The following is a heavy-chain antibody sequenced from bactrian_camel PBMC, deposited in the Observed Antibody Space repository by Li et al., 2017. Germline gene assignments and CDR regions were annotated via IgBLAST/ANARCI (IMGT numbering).Heavy chain of an antibody. V-gene: IGHV3S55*01. CDR2: LYTSGTE. Sequence: QVQLVESGGGSVQAGGSLRLSCAASGLTYSSYCMGWFRQAPGKEREGVAALYTSGTETYGDSVKGRFTISRDNAKNTLYLQMNSLKPDDTAMYYCVSLVGRPLVHQGTQVTV. D-gene: IGHD2*01. CDR1: GLTYSSYC. J-gene: IGHJ4*01.